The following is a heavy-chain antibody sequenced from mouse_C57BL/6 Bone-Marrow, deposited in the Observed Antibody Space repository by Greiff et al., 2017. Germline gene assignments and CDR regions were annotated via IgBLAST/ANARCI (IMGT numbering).Heavy chain of an antibody. CDR3: ARGGVLDY. CDR2: ISYDGSN. CDR1: GYSITSGYY. Sequence: DVQLVESGPGLVKPSQSLSLTCSVTGYSITSGYYWNWIRQFPGNKLEWMGYISYDGSNNYNPSLKNRISITRDTSKNQFFLKLNSVTTEDTATYYCARGGVLDYWGQGTSVTVSS. V-gene: IGHV3-6*01. J-gene: IGHJ4*01.